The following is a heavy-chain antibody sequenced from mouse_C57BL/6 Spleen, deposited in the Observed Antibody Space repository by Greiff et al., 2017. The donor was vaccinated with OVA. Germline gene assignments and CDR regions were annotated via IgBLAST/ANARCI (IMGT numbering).Heavy chain of an antibody. CDR1: GFNIKDDY. Sequence: EVQLQQSGAELVRPGASVKLSCTASGFNIKDDYMHWVKQRPEQGLEWIGWIDPENGDTEYASKFQGKATITADTSSNTAYLQLSSLTSEDTAVYYCTTRNYGSSYDYWGQGTTLTVSS. V-gene: IGHV14-4*01. J-gene: IGHJ2*01. CDR2: IDPENGDT. D-gene: IGHD1-1*01. CDR3: TTRNYGSSYDY.